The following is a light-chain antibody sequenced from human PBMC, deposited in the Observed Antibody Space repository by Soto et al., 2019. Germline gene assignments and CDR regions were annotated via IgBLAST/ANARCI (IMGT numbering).Light chain of an antibody. Sequence: DIQLTQSPSFLSASVGDRVSITCRARQSLGSDLAWYQQKPGKAPKLLIYAASTLQSGVPSRFSGSGSGTEFTLTISSLQPEDSATYYCQQLNSYLITFGQGTRLEIK. CDR3: QQLNSYLIT. V-gene: IGKV1-9*01. CDR1: QSLGSD. CDR2: AAS. J-gene: IGKJ5*01.